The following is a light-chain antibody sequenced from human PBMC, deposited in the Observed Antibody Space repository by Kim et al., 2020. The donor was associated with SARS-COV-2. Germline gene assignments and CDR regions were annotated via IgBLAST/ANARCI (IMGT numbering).Light chain of an antibody. CDR2: DVS. V-gene: IGLV2-14*03. Sequence: SFTTSCTGTSSDVGGYNYVSWYQQHPGKAPKLMIYDVSNRPSGVSNRFSGSKSGNTASLTISGLQAEDEADYYCSSYTSSSTVVFGGGTQLTVL. CDR1: SSDVGGYNY. CDR3: SSYTSSSTVV. J-gene: IGLJ2*01.